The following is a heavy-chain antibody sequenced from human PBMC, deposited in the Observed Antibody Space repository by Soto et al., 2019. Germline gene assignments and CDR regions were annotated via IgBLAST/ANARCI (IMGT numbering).Heavy chain of an antibody. CDR3: AKDLPLWSGYSCSENH. D-gene: IGHD3-3*01. V-gene: IGHV3-23*01. Sequence: EVQLLESGGGFVKPGGSLRLSCEGSGFIFSSHAMSWVRQAPGKGLEWVSSVSGSGASVHLPDFLKGRFSSSRDNSKNTVYLELNNPRVDDTAVYYCAKDLPLWSGYSCSENHWGQGTLVTVSS. CDR2: VSGSGASV. CDR1: GFIFSSHA. J-gene: IGHJ5*02.